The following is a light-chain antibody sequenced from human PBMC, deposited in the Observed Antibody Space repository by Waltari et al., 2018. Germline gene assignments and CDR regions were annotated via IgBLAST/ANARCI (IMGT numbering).Light chain of an antibody. CDR1: QSVLYSSNNLNY. CDR2: WAS. J-gene: IGKJ2*01. CDR3: QQFYSTPYT. Sequence: DIVMTQSPDSLAVSLSERATIKRKSSQSVLYSSNNLNYLAWYQQKPGQPPKLLIYWASTRESGVPDRFSGSGSGTDFTLTISSLQAEDVAVYYCQQFYSTPYTFGQGTKLEIK. V-gene: IGKV4-1*01.